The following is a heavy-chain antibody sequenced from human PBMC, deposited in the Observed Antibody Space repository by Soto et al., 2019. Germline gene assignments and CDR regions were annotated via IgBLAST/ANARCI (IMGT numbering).Heavy chain of an antibody. CDR3: ARDPVDYYGNLGSFDI. V-gene: IGHV1-69*01. CDR2: IVPLFNTS. D-gene: IGHD3-10*01. J-gene: IGHJ3*02. Sequence: QVQLVQSGAELKKPGSSVKVSCKASGGTFSSYAISWVRQAPGHGLKWMGGIVPLFNTSHYAQNFQGRVTITADELTNTAYMVLSSLRYEDTAVYYCARDPVDYYGNLGSFDIWGQGTMVTVSS. CDR1: GGTFSSYA.